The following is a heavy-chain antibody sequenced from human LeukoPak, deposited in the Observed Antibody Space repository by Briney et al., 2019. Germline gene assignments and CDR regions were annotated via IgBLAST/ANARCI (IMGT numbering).Heavy chain of an antibody. D-gene: IGHD2-15*01. J-gene: IGHJ5*02. CDR3: AKEGGLGYCSGGSCYSYSWFDP. Sequence: GGSLRLSCAASGFTFSSYGMHWVRQAPGKGLERVAFIRYDGSNKYYADSVKGRFTISRDNSKNTLYLQMNSLRAEDTAVYYCAKEGGLGYCSGGSCYSYSWFDPWGQGTLVTVSS. CDR1: GFTFSSYG. V-gene: IGHV3-30*02. CDR2: IRYDGSNK.